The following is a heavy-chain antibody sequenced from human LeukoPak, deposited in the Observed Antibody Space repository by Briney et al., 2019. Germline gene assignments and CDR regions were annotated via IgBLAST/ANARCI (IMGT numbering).Heavy chain of an antibody. V-gene: IGHV1-18*04. D-gene: IGHD3-3*01. CDR3: AREAFTIFGVVALMDV. CDR2: IRAYNGNT. CDR1: GYTFTGYY. Sequence: ASVKVSCKASGYTFTGYYMHWVRQAPGQGLEWMGWIRAYNGNTNYAQKLQGRVTMTTDTSTSTAYMELRSLRSGDTAVYYCAREAFTIFGVVALMDVWGKGTTVTVSS. J-gene: IGHJ6*04.